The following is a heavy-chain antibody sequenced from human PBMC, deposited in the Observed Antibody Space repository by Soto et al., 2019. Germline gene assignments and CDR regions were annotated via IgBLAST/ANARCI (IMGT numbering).Heavy chain of an antibody. V-gene: IGHV3-23*01. CDR2: ISGSGGST. J-gene: IGHJ3*02. CDR3: AKDQGYDFWSGDHAFDI. Sequence: GGSLRLSCAASGFTFSSYAMSWVRQAPGKGLEWVSAISGSGGSTYYADSVKGRFTISRDNSKNTLYLQMNSLRAEDTAVYYCAKDQGYDFWSGDHAFDIWGQGTMVTVSS. D-gene: IGHD3-3*01. CDR1: GFTFSSYA.